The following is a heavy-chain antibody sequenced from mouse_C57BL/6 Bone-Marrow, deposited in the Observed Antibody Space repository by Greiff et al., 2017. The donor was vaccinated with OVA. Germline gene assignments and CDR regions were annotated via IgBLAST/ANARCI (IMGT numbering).Heavy chain of an antibody. CDR2: INPGSGGT. Sequence: VQLVEPGAELVRPGTSVKVSCKASGYAFTNYLIEWVKQRPGQGLEWIGVINPGSGGTNYNEKFKGKATLTVDKSSSTAYMQLSSLTSEDSAVYFCARYGYGRYLDDWGKGTTLTVSS. CDR1: GYAFTNYL. V-gene: IGHV1-54*01. D-gene: IGHD1-1*01. J-gene: IGHJ2*01. CDR3: ARYGYGRYLDD.